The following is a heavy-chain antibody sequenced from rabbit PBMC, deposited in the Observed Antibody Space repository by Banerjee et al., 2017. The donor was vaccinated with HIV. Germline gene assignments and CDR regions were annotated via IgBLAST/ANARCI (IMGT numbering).Heavy chain of an antibody. CDR1: GFSLSNNYY. D-gene: IGHD4-1*01. J-gene: IGHJ6*01. CDR2: IHTGSGGA. V-gene: IGHV1S45*01. CDR3: GRDLDGGGWSPISRLDL. Sequence: QEQLEESGGDLVKPEGSLTITCTASGFSLSNNYYMCWVRQAPGKGLEWIACIHTGSGGAYSGSGVKGQFTIPKPSSPTVPLQVTSLTAGDTPPYFWGRDLDGGGWSPISRLDLGGPGTLVTV.